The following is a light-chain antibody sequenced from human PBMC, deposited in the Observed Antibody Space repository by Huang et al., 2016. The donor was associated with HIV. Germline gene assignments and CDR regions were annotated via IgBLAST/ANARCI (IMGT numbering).Light chain of an antibody. CDR3: QQYNSPPTT. CDR1: QSVSSS. V-gene: IGKV3-15*01. Sequence: EIIMTQSPATLSVSPGERATLSCRASQSVSSSLARYQQKPGQAPRLLIHGAAKRAIGIPGSFSGSGSGTDFTLTINSLQSEDFAVYYCQQYNSPPTTFGPGTKVDIK. CDR2: GAA. J-gene: IGKJ3*01.